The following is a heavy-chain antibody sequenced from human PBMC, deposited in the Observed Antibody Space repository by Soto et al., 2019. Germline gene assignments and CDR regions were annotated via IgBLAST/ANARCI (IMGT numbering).Heavy chain of an antibody. V-gene: IGHV3-43D*04. CDR1: GFTFDDYA. D-gene: IGHD6-13*01. CDR3: AKGRLKQQLVSDVYGMDV. CDR2: ISWDGGST. J-gene: IGHJ6*02. Sequence: GGSLILSCAASGFTFDDYAMHWVRQAPGKGLEWVSLISWDGGSTYYADSVKGRFTISRDNSKNSLYLQMNSLRAEDTALYYCAKGRLKQQLVSDVYGMDVWGQGTTVTVSS.